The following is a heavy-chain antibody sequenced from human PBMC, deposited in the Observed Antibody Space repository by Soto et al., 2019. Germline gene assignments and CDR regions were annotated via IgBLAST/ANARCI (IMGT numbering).Heavy chain of an antibody. V-gene: IGHV3-66*01. J-gene: IGHJ4*02. CDR1: GFTVSTKY. Sequence: EVQLVESGGGLVQPGGSLRLSCAASGFTVSTKYMSWVRQAPGKGLEWVSVIYSGGSTFYADSVRGRFPISRDNSNNTVNLQMNSLRAEDTVVYYCARDPWAADYWGQGTLVTVSS. CDR3: ARDPWAADY. CDR2: IYSGGST. D-gene: IGHD3-16*01.